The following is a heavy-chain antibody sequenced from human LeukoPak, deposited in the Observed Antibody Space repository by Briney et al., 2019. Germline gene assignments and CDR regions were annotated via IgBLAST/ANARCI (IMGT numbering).Heavy chain of an antibody. Sequence: GGSLRLSCAASGFTFNDYGMSWVRQAPGRGLEWVSGINWNGGSTAYADSVRGGFTISRDNAKNSLYLQMNSLRAEDTAFYYCARSGGVDNWFDPWGQGTLVTVSS. D-gene: IGHD3-10*01. CDR1: GFTFNDYG. V-gene: IGHV3-20*04. CDR3: ARSGGVDNWFDP. J-gene: IGHJ5*02. CDR2: INWNGGST.